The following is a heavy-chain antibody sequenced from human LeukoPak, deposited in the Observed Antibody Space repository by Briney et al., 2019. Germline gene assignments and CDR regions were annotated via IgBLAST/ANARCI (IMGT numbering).Heavy chain of an antibody. J-gene: IGHJ4*02. CDR3: ASTVVDYFDY. CDR2: IYYSGST. Sequence: SETLSLTCTVSGVSISSGGYYWSWIRQHPGKGLEWIGYIYYSGSTYYNPSLKSRVTISVDTSKNQFSLKLSSVTAADTAVYYCASTVVDYFDYWGQGTLVTVSS. D-gene: IGHD4-23*01. V-gene: IGHV4-31*03. CDR1: GVSISSGGYY.